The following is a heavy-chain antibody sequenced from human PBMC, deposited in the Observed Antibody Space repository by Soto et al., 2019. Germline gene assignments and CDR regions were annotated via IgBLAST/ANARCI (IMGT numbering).Heavy chain of an antibody. CDR2: IYPGDSDT. CDR1: GYSFTSYW. D-gene: IGHD6-13*01. Sequence: GESLKISCKGSGYSFTSYWIGWVRQMPGKGLEWMGIIYPGDSDTRYSPSFQGQVTISADKSISTAYLQWSSLKASDTAMYYCARGPNYSSSWYYYYGMDVWGQGTTVTVSS. V-gene: IGHV5-51*01. CDR3: ARGPNYSSSWYYYYGMDV. J-gene: IGHJ6*02.